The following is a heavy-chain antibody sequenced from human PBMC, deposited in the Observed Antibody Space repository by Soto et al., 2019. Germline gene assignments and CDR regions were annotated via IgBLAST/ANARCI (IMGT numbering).Heavy chain of an antibody. J-gene: IGHJ4*02. CDR3: AGGCGVSSGWDDAH. CDR2: INSAGSST. V-gene: IGHV3-74*01. Sequence: EVQLVESGGGLVQPGGSLRLSCGASGFTFSTYNMHWVRQGPGKGLVWVSRINSAGSSTRYADSVKGRFTISRDNAKNTRDLRMNSLRVEDTAIYYCAGGCGVSSGWDDAHWGLGTLVAVSS. D-gene: IGHD6-19*01. CDR1: GFTFSTYN.